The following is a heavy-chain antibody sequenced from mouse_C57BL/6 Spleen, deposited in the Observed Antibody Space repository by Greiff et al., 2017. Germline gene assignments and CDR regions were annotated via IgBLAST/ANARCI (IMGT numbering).Heavy chain of an antibody. J-gene: IGHJ1*03. CDR2: IWSGGST. CDR3: ARYSNYDWYFDV. V-gene: IGHV2-2*01. Sequence: QVQLKQSGPGLVQPSQSLSITCTVSGFSLTSYGVHWVRQSPGKGLEWLGVIWSGGSTDYNAAFIYRLSISKDNSKSQVFFKMNSLQADDTAIYYCARYSNYDWYFDVWGTGTTVTVSS. CDR1: GFSLTSYG. D-gene: IGHD2-5*01.